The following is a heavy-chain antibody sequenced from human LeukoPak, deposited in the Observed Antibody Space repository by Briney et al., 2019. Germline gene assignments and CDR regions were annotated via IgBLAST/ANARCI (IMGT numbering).Heavy chain of an antibody. J-gene: IGHJ3*02. CDR2: ISSSSSYI. Sequence: GGSLRLSCAASGFTFSSYSMNWVRQAPGKGLEWVSSISSSSSYIYYADSVKGRFTISRDNAKNSLYLLMNSLRAEDTAVYYCARDRNGDYQRDYDAFDIWGQGTMVTVSS. CDR1: GFTFSSYS. D-gene: IGHD4-17*01. V-gene: IGHV3-21*01. CDR3: ARDRNGDYQRDYDAFDI.